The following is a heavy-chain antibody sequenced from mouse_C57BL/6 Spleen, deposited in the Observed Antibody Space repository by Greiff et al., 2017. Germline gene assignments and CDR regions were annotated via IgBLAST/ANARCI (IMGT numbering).Heavy chain of an antibody. Sequence: EVQLQESGPGLVKPSQSLSLTCSVTGYSITSGYYWNWIRQFPGNKLEWMGYISYDGSNNYNPSLKNRISITRDTSKNQFFLKLNSVTTEDTATYYCARGGDSGNFAWFAYWGQGTLVTVSA. CDR2: ISYDGSN. CDR3: ARGGDSGNFAWFAY. D-gene: IGHD2-1*01. J-gene: IGHJ3*01. V-gene: IGHV3-6*01. CDR1: GYSITSGYY.